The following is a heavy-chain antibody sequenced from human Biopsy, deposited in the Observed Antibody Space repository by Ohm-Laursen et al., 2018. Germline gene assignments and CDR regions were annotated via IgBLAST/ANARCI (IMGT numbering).Heavy chain of an antibody. CDR1: GYTFTGYH. V-gene: IGHV1-2*02. CDR2: INAKTGDT. Sequence: ASVKVSCKASGYTFTGYHVHWVRQAPGQGLEWMGWINAKTGDTNYAQKFQGRVTMTRDTSISTTYMELRRLTSDDTAVFYCARDIMNRIAGLVARSDVFDVWGQGTLVTVSS. CDR3: ARDIMNRIAGLVARSDVFDV. J-gene: IGHJ3*01. D-gene: IGHD3-16*01.